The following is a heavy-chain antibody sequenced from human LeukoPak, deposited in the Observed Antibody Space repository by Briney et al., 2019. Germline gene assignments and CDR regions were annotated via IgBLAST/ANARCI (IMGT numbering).Heavy chain of an antibody. CDR3: ARRDVFDI. V-gene: IGHV3-21*01. J-gene: IGHJ3*02. CDR1: GFTLSSYS. CDR2: ISSSSSYI. Sequence: PGGSLRLSCAASGFTLSSYSMNWVRQAPGKGLEWVSSISSSSSYISYADSVKGRFTISRDNAKKSLYLQMSSLRAEDTAVYYCARRDVFDIWGQGTMVTVSS.